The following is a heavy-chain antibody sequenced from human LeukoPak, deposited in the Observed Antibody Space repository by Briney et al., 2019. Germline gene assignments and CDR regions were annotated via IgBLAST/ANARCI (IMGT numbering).Heavy chain of an antibody. CDR3: AKGGDYASGSYLRYSEN. CDR1: GFTFKTYA. J-gene: IGHJ4*02. CDR2: VSGSGGST. D-gene: IGHD3-10*01. Sequence: PGGSLRLSCAASGFTFKTYAMSWVRQAPGKGLEWVATVSGSGGSTYYPDSVKGRFTISRDNSKNTLFLQVNSLRVEDTAVYYCAKGGDYASGSYLRYSENWGQGTLVTVSS. V-gene: IGHV3-23*01.